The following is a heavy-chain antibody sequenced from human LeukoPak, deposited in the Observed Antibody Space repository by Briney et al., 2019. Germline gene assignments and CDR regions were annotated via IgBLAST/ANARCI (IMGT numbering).Heavy chain of an antibody. Sequence: PGGSLRLSCAASGFTVSSSYMSWLRQAPGKGLEWVSIIYTDGNTYYADSVKGRFTISRDNSKNTLYLQMNSLRVEDTAVYYCARGVGLYTSGWFLWGQGTLVTVSS. CDR1: GFTVSSSY. CDR3: ARGVGLYTSGWFL. D-gene: IGHD6-19*01. CDR2: IYTDGNT. J-gene: IGHJ4*02. V-gene: IGHV3-66*01.